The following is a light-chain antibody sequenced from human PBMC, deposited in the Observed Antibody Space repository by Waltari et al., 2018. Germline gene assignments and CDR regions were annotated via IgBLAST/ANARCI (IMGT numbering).Light chain of an antibody. Sequence: QSVLTQPPSVSAAPGQKVTISCSGSSSNIGNNPVSWYQQVPGTAPKLLIYDNNERPSWIPARFSGSQSGTSATLGITGLQTGDAADYYCETWDGSLRGVVFGGGTKLTVL. V-gene: IGLV1-51*01. CDR2: DNN. J-gene: IGLJ2*01. CDR1: SSNIGNNP. CDR3: ETWDGSLRGVV.